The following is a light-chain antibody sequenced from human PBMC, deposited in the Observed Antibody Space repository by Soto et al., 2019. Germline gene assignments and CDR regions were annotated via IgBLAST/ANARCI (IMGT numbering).Light chain of an antibody. CDR2: DAS. CDR1: QNINRW. J-gene: IGKJ1*01. Sequence: DIQMTQSPSTLSASVGDRVTITCRASQNINRWLAWYQQKPGKAPKLLIYDASNLESGVPSRFSGSGFGTEFTLTISSLQPDDFATYYCQQYNSYRAFGQGTKVDIK. CDR3: QQYNSYRA. V-gene: IGKV1-5*01.